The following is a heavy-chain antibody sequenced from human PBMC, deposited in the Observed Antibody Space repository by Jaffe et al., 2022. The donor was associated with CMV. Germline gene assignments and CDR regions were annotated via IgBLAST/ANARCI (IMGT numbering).Heavy chain of an antibody. V-gene: IGHV1-3*01. J-gene: IGHJ5*02. CDR1: GYTFTSYA. CDR3: ARSPVTLGYNWFDP. Sequence: QVQLVQSGAEVKKPGASVKVSCKASGYTFTSYAMHWVRQAPGQRLEWMGWINAGNGNTKYSQKFQGRVTITRDTSASTAYMELSSLRSEDTAVYYCARSPVTLGYNWFDPWGQGTLVTVSS. CDR2: INAGNGNT. D-gene: IGHD4-17*01.